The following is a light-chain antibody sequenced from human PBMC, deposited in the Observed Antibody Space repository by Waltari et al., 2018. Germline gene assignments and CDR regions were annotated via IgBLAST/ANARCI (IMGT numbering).Light chain of an antibody. CDR1: SYNLVTHY. CDR2: ENN. Sequence: QSALMPPPPVSAAPGPKVTVHCYGSSYNLVTHYLSCYQQFPGTAPKLLIYENNKRPSGIPNRFSGSKSGKSATLGITGLQTGDEADYYCGTWEDSLSAGVFGGGTKLTVL. V-gene: IGLV1-51*01. CDR3: GTWEDSLSAGV. J-gene: IGLJ3*02.